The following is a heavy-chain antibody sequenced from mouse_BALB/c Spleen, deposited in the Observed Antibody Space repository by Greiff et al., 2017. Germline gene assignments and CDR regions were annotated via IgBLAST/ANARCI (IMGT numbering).Heavy chain of an antibody. V-gene: IGHV5-9-3*01. J-gene: IGHJ2*01. CDR3: ARLAYYGNYEACDY. Sequence: EVQLQESGGGLVKPGGSLKLSCAASGFTFSSYAMSWVRQTPEKRLEWVATISSGGSYTYYPDSVKGRFTISRDNAKNTLYLQMSSLRSEDTAMYYCARLAYYGNYEACDYWGQGTTLTVSS. CDR1: GFTFSSYA. CDR2: ISSGGSYT. D-gene: IGHD2-10*01.